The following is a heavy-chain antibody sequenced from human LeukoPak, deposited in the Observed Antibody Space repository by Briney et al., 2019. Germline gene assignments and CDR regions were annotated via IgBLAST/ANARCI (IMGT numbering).Heavy chain of an antibody. CDR2: IYSGGST. Sequence: GGSLRLSCAASGFTVSSNYMSWVRQAPGKGLEWVSVIYSGGSTYYADSVKGRFTISRDNSKNTLYIQMNSLRAEDTAVYYCATTSYCSSTRCRDAFDIWGQGTMVTVSS. V-gene: IGHV3-66*01. D-gene: IGHD2-2*01. CDR1: GFTVSSNY. J-gene: IGHJ3*02. CDR3: ATTSYCSSTRCRDAFDI.